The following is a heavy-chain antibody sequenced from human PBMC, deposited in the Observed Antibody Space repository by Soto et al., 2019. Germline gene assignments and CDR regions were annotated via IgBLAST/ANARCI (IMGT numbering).Heavy chain of an antibody. J-gene: IGHJ6*02. CDR3: ARDLGNLDFWSGHTPLYGMDV. D-gene: IGHD3-3*01. CDR1: GGPICRGGYY. Sequence: SETLSFTCTVSGGPICRGGYYWSWIRQHPGKGLEWIGYIYSSGSTYYNPSLKSRVTISVDTSKNQFSLKLSSVIAADTAVYYCARDLGNLDFWSGHTPLYGMDVWDQGTTVTVSS. V-gene: IGHV4-31*03. CDR2: IYSSGST.